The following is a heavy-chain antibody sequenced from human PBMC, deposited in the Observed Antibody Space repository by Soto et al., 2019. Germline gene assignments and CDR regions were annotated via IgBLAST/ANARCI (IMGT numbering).Heavy chain of an antibody. Sequence: QVQLVQSGAEVKKPGSSVKVSCKASGGTFSSYAISWVRQAPGQGLEWMGGIIPIFGTTNYAQKFQGRVTITADESTSTAYMELSSLRSEDTAVYYCARVPRLTTGTWGWFDPWGQGTLVTVSS. CDR1: GGTFSSYA. CDR3: ARVPRLTTGTWGWFDP. CDR2: IIPIFGTT. D-gene: IGHD4-17*01. J-gene: IGHJ5*02. V-gene: IGHV1-69*01.